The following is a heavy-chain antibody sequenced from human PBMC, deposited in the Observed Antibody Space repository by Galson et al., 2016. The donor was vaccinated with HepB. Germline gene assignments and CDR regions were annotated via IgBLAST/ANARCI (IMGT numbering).Heavy chain of an antibody. Sequence: LSLTCTVSGGSISNRNYFWGWIRQAPGKGLEWISYITSSGSTIYYADSVKGRFTISRDNAQNSLYLQMNNLRPEDTAVYYCARDYGPGGQIQKYDYWGQGTLVTVSS. V-gene: IGHV3-11*01. J-gene: IGHJ4*02. CDR2: ITSSGSTI. CDR3: ARDYGPGGQIQKYDY. D-gene: IGHD3-10*01. CDR1: GGSISNRNYF.